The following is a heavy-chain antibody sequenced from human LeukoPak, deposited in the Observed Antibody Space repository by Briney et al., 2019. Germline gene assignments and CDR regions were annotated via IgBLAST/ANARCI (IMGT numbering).Heavy chain of an antibody. CDR1: GYSISSGYY. V-gene: IGHV4-38-2*01. J-gene: IGHJ4*02. CDR3: ARLRVSDYGPTQFDY. Sequence: SETLSLTCAVSGYSISSGYYWGWIRQPPGKGLERIGSIYHSGSTYYNPSLKSRVTISVDTSKNQFSLKLSSVTAADTAVYYCARLRVSDYGPTQFDYWGQGTLVTVSS. CDR2: IYHSGST. D-gene: IGHD4-17*01.